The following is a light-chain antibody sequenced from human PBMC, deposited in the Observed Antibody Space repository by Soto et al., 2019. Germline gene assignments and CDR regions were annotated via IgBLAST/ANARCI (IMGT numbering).Light chain of an antibody. CDR1: QSVSSSY. V-gene: IGKV3-20*01. CDR2: GAS. J-gene: IGKJ5*01. Sequence: EIVLTQAPGTLSLSPGERATLSCRASQSVSSSYLAWYQQKPGQAPRLLIYGASSRATGIPDRFSGSGSGTDFTLTISRLEPEDVAVYYCQQYGSSPLTVGQGTRLEIK. CDR3: QQYGSSPLT.